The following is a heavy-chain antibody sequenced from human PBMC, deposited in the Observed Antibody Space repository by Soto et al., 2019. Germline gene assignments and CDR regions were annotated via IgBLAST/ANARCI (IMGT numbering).Heavy chain of an antibody. CDR2: ISGSGGST. J-gene: IGHJ3*02. Sequence: GGSLRLSXAASGFTFSSFAMSWVRQAPGKGLEWVSAISGSGGSTYYADSVKGRFTISRDNSKNTLYLQMNSLRAEDTAVYYCAKDRLREQGPPDAFDIWRQGTMVTVSS. CDR3: AKDRLREQGPPDAFDI. V-gene: IGHV3-23*01. CDR1: GFTFSSFA. D-gene: IGHD6-19*01.